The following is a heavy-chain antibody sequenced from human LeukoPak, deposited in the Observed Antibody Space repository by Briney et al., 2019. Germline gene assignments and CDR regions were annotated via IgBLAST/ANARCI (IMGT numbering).Heavy chain of an antibody. CDR1: GDSISSSNW. V-gene: IGHV4-4*02. Sequence: SETLSLTCAVSGDSISSSNWWSWVRQPPEKGLEWIGEIYHSGSTIYNPSLKSRVTISVDKSKNQFSLKLSSVTAADTAVYYCARDLTRSGYFDYWGQGTLVTVSS. CDR2: IYHSGST. D-gene: IGHD4/OR15-4a*01. CDR3: ARDLTRSGYFDY. J-gene: IGHJ4*02.